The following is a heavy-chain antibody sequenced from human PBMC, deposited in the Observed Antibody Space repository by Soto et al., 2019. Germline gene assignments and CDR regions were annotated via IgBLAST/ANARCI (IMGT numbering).Heavy chain of an antibody. D-gene: IGHD2-2*01. V-gene: IGHV3-48*02. CDR2: ISRSGSSI. Sequence: DVQLVESGGGLVQPGGSLRLSCAASGFTFSTYRMKWVRQAPGKGLEWLSYISRSGSSIYYAASVKGRFTISTDNAKNSLYLQMNSLRDEDTAVYYCAGGVVSCWFDYWGPGTLVIVAS. CDR3: AGGVVSCWFDY. J-gene: IGHJ4*02. CDR1: GFTFSTYR.